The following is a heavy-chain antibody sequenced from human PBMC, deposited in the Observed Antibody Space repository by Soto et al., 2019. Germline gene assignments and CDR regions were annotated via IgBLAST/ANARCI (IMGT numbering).Heavy chain of an antibody. D-gene: IGHD2-15*01. CDR2: IWYDGSNK. V-gene: IGHV3-33*08. CDR1: GFTFNTYG. CDR3: ARGDCTGAYCYSWPFNYGVDV. J-gene: IGHJ6*02. Sequence: QVQLVESGGGVVQPGGSLRLSCTTSGFTFNTYGMYWVRQAPGKGLEWVANIWYDGSNKYYGDSVKGRFTISRDNSKNTLYLQMNSLRAEDTALYYCARGDCTGAYCYSWPFNYGVDVWGQGTTVTVSS.